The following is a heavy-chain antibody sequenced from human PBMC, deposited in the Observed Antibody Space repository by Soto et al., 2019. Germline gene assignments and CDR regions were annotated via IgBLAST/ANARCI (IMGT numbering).Heavy chain of an antibody. J-gene: IGHJ4*02. D-gene: IGHD2-15*01. CDR2: IKQDGSEN. CDR1: GFTFSSDW. CDR3: ASAYCSGGTCYDY. Sequence: EVQLVESGGGLVQPGGPLRLSAAASGFTFSSDWMNWVRQAPRKGLEWVANIKQDGSENYYVDSVKGRFTISRDNAKNSMYLQMNSLRDEDTAVYYCASAYCSGGTCYDYWGQGTLVTVSS. V-gene: IGHV3-7*02.